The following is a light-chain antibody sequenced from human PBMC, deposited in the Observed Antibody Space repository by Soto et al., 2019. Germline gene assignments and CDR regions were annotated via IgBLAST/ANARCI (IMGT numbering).Light chain of an antibody. CDR2: LGS. CDR1: QSLLHSNGNTY. J-gene: IGKJ4*02. CDR3: MQALQTPLT. Sequence: DIVITQSPLSLPVTPGEPASISCRSSQSLLHSNGNTYLDWYLQRPGQSPQLLIYLGSNRASGVPDRFSGSGSGTEFTLKISRVEAEDVGVYYCMQALQTPLTFGGGTKVEIK. V-gene: IGKV2-28*01.